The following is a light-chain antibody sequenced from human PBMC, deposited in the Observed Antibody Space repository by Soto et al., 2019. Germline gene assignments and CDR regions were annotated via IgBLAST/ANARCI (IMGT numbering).Light chain of an antibody. CDR1: QSIRTN. CDR2: DAS. V-gene: IGKV3-15*01. CDR3: QQYNDWPPLT. Sequence: EIMMTQSPATVSVSPGERATLSCGASQSIRTNVAWYQQKPGQALRLLIYDASTRATGLSSRFSGSGSGTEFTLTISSLQSEDVAIHNCQQYNDWPPLTFGGGTRLEI. J-gene: IGKJ4*02.